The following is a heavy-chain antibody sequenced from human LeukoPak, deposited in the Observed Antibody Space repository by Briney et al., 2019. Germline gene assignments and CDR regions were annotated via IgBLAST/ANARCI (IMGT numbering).Heavy chain of an antibody. Sequence: PGRSLRLSCAASGFTFSSYAMSWVRQAPGKGLEWVSAISGSGGSTYYADSVKGRFTISRDNSKNTLYLQMNSLRAEDTAVYYCARGATYAYYQDYWGQGTLVTVSS. CDR1: GFTFSSYA. CDR2: ISGSGGST. CDR3: ARGATYAYYQDY. D-gene: IGHD1-26*01. J-gene: IGHJ4*02. V-gene: IGHV3-23*01.